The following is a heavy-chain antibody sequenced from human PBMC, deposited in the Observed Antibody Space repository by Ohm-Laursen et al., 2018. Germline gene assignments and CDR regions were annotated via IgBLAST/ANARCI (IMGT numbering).Heavy chain of an antibody. CDR1: GESISGYY. V-gene: IGHV4-4*07. D-gene: IGHD6-19*01. CDR3: ARDGSGWYSH. CDR2: IYSSGNT. J-gene: IGHJ4*02. Sequence: GTLSLTCTVSGESISGYYWNWTRLPAGKGLEWIGRIYSSGNTIYNPSLKSRVTMSVNTSKNQFSLKLNSVTAADTAVYYCARDGSGWYSHWGQGTLVTVSS.